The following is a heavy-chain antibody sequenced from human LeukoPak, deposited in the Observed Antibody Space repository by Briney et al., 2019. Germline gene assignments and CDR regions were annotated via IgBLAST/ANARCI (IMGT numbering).Heavy chain of an antibody. CDR3: AREYYYDSSGYPPDAFDI. V-gene: IGHV4-59*01. CDR2: IYYSGST. D-gene: IGHD3-22*01. Sequence: PSETLSLTCTVSGGSISSYYWSWIRQPPGKGLEWIGYIYYSGSTNYNPSLKSRVTISVDTSKNQFSLKLSSVTAADTAVYYCAREYYYDSSGYPPDAFDIWGQGTMVTVSS. J-gene: IGHJ3*02. CDR1: GGSISSYY.